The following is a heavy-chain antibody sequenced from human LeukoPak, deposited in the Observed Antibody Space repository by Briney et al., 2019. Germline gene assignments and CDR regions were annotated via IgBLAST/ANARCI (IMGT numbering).Heavy chain of an antibody. CDR3: ARGGTYYYGSGSYWGGDYYGMDV. D-gene: IGHD3-10*01. CDR2: MNPNSGNT. CDR1: GYTFTSYD. V-gene: IGHV1-8*01. Sequence: ASVKVSCKASGYTFTSYDINWVRQATGQGLEWMGWMNPNSGNTGYAQKFQGRVTMTRNTSISTAYMELSSLRSEDTAVYYCARGGTYYYGSGSYWGGDYYGMDVWGQGTTVTVSS. J-gene: IGHJ6*02.